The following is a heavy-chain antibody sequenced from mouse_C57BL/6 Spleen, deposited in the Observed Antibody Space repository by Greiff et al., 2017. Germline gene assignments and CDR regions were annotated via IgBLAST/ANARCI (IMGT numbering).Heavy chain of an antibody. D-gene: IGHD1-1*01. Sequence: QVQLKESGAELVKPGASVKLSCKASGYTFTEYTIHWVKQRSGPGLEWIGWFYPGSGSIKYDANFKDKATLTAGKSSSTVYMELSRLTSADSADDFCARHEEGADYYGSSYEDFDVWGTGTTGTVSS. CDR1: GYTFTEYT. CDR3: ARHEEGADYYGSSYEDFDV. J-gene: IGHJ1*03. CDR2: FYPGSGSI. V-gene: IGHV1-62-2*01.